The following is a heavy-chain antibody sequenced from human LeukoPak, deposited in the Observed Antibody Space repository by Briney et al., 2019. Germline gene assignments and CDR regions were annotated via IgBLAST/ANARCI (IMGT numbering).Heavy chain of an antibody. V-gene: IGHV1-58*02. Sequence: SVKVSCKASGFTFTSSAMQWVRHARGQRLEWIGWIVVGSGNTNYAQKFQERVTITRDMSTSTAYMELSSLRSEDTAVYYCAADYPWEGGYVNWGQGTLVTVSS. CDR2: IVVGSGNT. CDR1: GFTFTSSA. D-gene: IGHD5-12*01. CDR3: AADYPWEGGYVN. J-gene: IGHJ4*02.